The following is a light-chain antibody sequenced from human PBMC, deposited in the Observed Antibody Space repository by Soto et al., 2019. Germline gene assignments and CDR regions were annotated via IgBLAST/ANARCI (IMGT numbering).Light chain of an antibody. J-gene: IGLJ1*01. CDR1: SSDVGGYNY. V-gene: IGLV2-11*01. CDR2: DVS. CDR3: CSYAGSYTLYV. Sequence: QSALTQPRSVSGSPGQSVTIYCTGTSSDVGGYNYVSWYQQHPGKAPKLMIYDVSKRPSGVPDRFSGSKSGNTASLTISGLRAEDEADYYCCSYAGSYTLYVFGTGTKLTV.